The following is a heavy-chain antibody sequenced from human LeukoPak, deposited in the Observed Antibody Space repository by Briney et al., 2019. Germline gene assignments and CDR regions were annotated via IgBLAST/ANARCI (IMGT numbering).Heavy chain of an antibody. CDR3: ARYNWLNWFDP. V-gene: IGHV4-61*01. CDR2: IYYSGST. Sequence: SETLSLTCTVSGGSVNSDNYYWSWMRQPPGKGLEWIGYIYYSGSTNYNPALKSRVTLAVDTSKNQFSLRLSSVTAADTAVYYCARYNWLNWFDPWGQGTLVTVSS. J-gene: IGHJ5*02. CDR1: GGSVNSDNYY. D-gene: IGHD1-20*01.